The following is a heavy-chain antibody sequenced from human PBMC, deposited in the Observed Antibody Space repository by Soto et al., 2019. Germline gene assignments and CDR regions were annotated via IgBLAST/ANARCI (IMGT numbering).Heavy chain of an antibody. Sequence: QVQLVQSGAEVRKPGSSVKVSCRASGSTFSDFTVTWVRQAPGQGLEWMGGIIPILEATKYAQTFQDRVTFTADESMSTVFMELSSLRSEDTAVYFCATSYCGNECQPNRAFYYFGWDVWGQGTTVTVSS. CDR3: ATSYCGNECQPNRAFYYFGWDV. V-gene: IGHV1-69*01. J-gene: IGHJ6*02. D-gene: IGHD2-21*01. CDR1: GSTFSDFT. CDR2: IIPILEAT.